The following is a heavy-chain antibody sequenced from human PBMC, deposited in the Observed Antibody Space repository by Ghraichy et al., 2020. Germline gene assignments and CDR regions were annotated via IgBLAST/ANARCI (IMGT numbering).Heavy chain of an antibody. CDR3: AKYYGSGSYYTDYYYYGLDV. CDR1: GFTFSSYA. V-gene: IGHV3-23*01. J-gene: IGHJ6*02. CDR2: ISGSGGST. D-gene: IGHD3-10*01. Sequence: GESLNISCAASGFTFSSYAMSWVRQAPGKGLEWVSAISGSGGSTYYADSVKGRFTISRDNSKNTLYLEMNSLRAEDTAVYYCAKYYGSGSYYTDYYYYGLDVWGQGTTVTVSS.